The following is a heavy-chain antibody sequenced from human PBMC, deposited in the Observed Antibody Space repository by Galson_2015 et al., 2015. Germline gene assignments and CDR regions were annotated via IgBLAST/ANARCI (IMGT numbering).Heavy chain of an antibody. Sequence: SLRLSCAASAFSFSTYWMDWVRQAPGKGLVWVSRINSDGSSTSYADSVKGRFTISRDNAKNTLYLQMNSLRAEDTAVYYCARGGGTMVRGVTLLYNWFDPWGQGTLVTVSS. CDR3: ARGGGTMVRGVTLLYNWFDP. CDR1: AFSFSTYW. D-gene: IGHD3-10*01. CDR2: INSDGSST. J-gene: IGHJ5*02. V-gene: IGHV3-74*01.